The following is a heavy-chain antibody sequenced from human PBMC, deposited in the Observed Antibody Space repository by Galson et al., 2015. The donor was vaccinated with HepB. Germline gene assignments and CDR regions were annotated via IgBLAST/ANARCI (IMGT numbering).Heavy chain of an antibody. V-gene: IGHV3-30*18. CDR3: AKDEGSSGWFGWYIDL. Sequence: SLRLSCAASGFTFSYYGIHWVRQAPGEGLERVAVISYDGSNKYYADSVKGRFTISRDNSMNTVYLQMNSLTTEDTAVYYCAKDEGSSGWFGWYIDLWGRGILVTVSS. J-gene: IGHJ2*01. CDR1: GFTFSYYG. CDR2: ISYDGSNK. D-gene: IGHD6-19*01.